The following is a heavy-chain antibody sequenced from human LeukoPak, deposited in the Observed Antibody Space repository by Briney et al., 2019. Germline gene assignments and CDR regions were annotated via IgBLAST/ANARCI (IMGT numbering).Heavy chain of an antibody. CDR2: ISSTGGTT. Sequence: PGGSLRLSCAASGITFSSYGMSWVRQAPGKGLEWVSSISSTGGTTYYADSVKGRFTISRDNSKNTLYLQMNSLRAEDTAVYYCAKEGRTGIPYYYYYMDVWGKGTTVTVSS. J-gene: IGHJ6*03. D-gene: IGHD3/OR15-3a*01. CDR1: GITFSSYG. V-gene: IGHV3-23*01. CDR3: AKEGRTGIPYYYYYMDV.